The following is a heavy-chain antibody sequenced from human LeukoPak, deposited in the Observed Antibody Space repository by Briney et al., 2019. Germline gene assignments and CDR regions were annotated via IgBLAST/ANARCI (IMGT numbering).Heavy chain of an antibody. CDR2: INPNSGGI. V-gene: IGHV1-2*02. D-gene: IGHD3-10*01. Sequence: ASVKVSCKASRYTFTAYYIHWVRQAPGQGLEWMGWINPNSGGINYAQNFQGRVNLTRDTSISTAYMELSRLRSDDTAVYYCARDPYGSGNYYFDYWGQGTLVTVSS. CDR1: RYTFTAYY. CDR3: ARDPYGSGNYYFDY. J-gene: IGHJ4*02.